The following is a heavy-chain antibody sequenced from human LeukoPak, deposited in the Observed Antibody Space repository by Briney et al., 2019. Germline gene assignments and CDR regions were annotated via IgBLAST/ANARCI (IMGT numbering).Heavy chain of an antibody. CDR1: GFTFSSYA. CDR3: ARSNNIVGATYFDY. CDR2: ISSDGGST. Sequence: GGSLRLSCLASGFTFSSYAMHWVRQAPGKGLEYITSISSDGGSTYYADSVKGRFIISRDNSKNTLYLQMGRLRAEDMAVYYCARSNNIVGATYFDYWGQGTLVTVSS. V-gene: IGHV3-64*02. J-gene: IGHJ4*02. D-gene: IGHD1-26*01.